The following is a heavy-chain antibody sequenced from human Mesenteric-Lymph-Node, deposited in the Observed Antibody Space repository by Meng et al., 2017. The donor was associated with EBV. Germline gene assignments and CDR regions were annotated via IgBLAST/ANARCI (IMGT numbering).Heavy chain of an antibody. CDR2: IYHSGIT. CDR3: ASAQCSGGGCPGGS. Sequence: QVQLPGSGPGLVNPSGALSLTCAVSGGSISSSNWWSWVRQPPGKGLEWIGEIYHSGITNYNPSLSSRVTMSVDKSKNQFSLNLISLTAADTAVYYCASAQCSGGGCPGGSWGQGTLVTVSS. D-gene: IGHD2-15*01. J-gene: IGHJ5*02. CDR1: GGSISSSNW. V-gene: IGHV4-4*02.